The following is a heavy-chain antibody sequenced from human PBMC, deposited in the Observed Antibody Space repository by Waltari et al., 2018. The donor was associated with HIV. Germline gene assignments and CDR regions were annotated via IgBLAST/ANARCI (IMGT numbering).Heavy chain of an antibody. D-gene: IGHD2-21*02. CDR1: GFTFSSYW. J-gene: IGHJ6*02. CDR2: INSDGSST. V-gene: IGHV3-74*01. Sequence: EVQLVESGGGLVQPGGSLRLSCAASGFTFSSYWMHWVRQAPGKGLVWVSRINSDGSSTSYADSVKGRFTISRDNAKNTLYLQMNSLRAEDTAVYYCARELVTPISEDYYGMDVWGQGTTVTVSS. CDR3: ARELVTPISEDYYGMDV.